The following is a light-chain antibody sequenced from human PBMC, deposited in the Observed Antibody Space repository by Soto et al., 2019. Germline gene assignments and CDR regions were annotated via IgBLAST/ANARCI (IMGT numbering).Light chain of an antibody. Sequence: VMTQAPATLSVSPGERATLSCRASQTINNNVAWYQLKDGQVPRLVIYGASTRATDIPARFSGSGSGTEFTLTISSLQSEDFAEYHCQQYYNTPLTFGGGTKVEIK. J-gene: IGKJ4*01. CDR2: GAS. CDR3: QQYYNTPLT. CDR1: QTINNN. V-gene: IGKV3-15*01.